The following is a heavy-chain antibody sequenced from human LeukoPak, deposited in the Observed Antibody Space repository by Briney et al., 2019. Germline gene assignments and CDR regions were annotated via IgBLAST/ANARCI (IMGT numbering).Heavy chain of an antibody. CDR3: ARARLLWFGELFGHFDY. Sequence: GGSLRLSCAASGFTFSSYGMHWVRQAPGKGLEWVAVIWYDGSNKYYADSVKGRFTISRDNSKNTLCLQMNSLRAEDTAVYYCARARLLWFGELFGHFDYWGQGTLVTVSS. D-gene: IGHD3-10*01. CDR2: IWYDGSNK. J-gene: IGHJ4*02. V-gene: IGHV3-33*01. CDR1: GFTFSSYG.